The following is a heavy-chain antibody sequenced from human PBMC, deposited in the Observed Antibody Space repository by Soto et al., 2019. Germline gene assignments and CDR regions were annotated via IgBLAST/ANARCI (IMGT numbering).Heavy chain of an antibody. Sequence: PGGSLRLSCAASGFPFSSYGMHWVRQAPGKGLEWVAVISYVGSNKYYADSVKGRFTISRDNSKNTLYLQMNSLRAEDTAVYYCAKDWLGSVSYCNIGLPGSWGQGTLVTVSS. V-gene: IGHV3-30*18. D-gene: IGHD3-10*01. J-gene: IGHJ5*02. CDR1: GFPFSSYG. CDR2: ISYVGSNK. CDR3: AKDWLGSVSYCNIGLPGS.